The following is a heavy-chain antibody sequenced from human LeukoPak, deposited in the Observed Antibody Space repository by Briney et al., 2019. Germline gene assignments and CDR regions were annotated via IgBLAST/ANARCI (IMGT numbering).Heavy chain of an antibody. CDR2: IYHSGST. V-gene: IGHV4-30-2*01. CDR1: GGSISSGGYY. J-gene: IGHJ4*02. Sequence: SQTLSLTCTVSGGSISSGGYYWSWIRQPPGKGLEWIGYIYHSGSTYYNPSLKSRVTISVDTSKNQFSLKLSSVTAADTAVYYCARWTGDWDRDPETYFDYWGQGTLVTVSS. CDR3: ARWTGDWDRDPETYFDY. D-gene: IGHD3-9*01.